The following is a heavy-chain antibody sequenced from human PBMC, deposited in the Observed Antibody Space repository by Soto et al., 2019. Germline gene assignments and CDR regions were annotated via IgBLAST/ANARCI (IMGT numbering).Heavy chain of an antibody. V-gene: IGHV1-8*01. CDR3: AMYSRGSGSYSGPAY. D-gene: IGHD3-10*01. CDR2: MNSKTGST. Sequence: GASVKVSCKASGYTFISHDINWVRQAAGQGLEWMGWMNSKTGSTGYAQRFQGTITMTRNTSTTTAFLELSSLRPDDTAVYYCAMYSRGSGSYSGPAYWGQGTQVTVSS. CDR1: GYTFISHD. J-gene: IGHJ4*02.